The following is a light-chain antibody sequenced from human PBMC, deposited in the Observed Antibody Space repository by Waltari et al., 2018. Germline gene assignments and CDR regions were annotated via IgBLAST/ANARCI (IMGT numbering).Light chain of an antibody. CDR3: QQHYISRT. CDR1: QSVLYNSNNKNY. CDR2: RAS. V-gene: IGKV4-1*01. J-gene: IGKJ1*01. Sequence: DIVMTQSPNSLAVSLGERATINCKSSQSVLYNSNNKNYLAWYQQKPGQPPKLLLYRASTRESGVRDRFSGSGSGTDFTLSISSLQAEDVAVYYCQQHYISRTFGQGTRVEIK.